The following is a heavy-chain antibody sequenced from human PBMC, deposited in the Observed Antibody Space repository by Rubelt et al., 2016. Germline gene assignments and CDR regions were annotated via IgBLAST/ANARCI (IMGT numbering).Heavy chain of an antibody. CDR2: IYYSGST. D-gene: IGHD6-13*01. Sequence: QLQLQESGPGLVKPSETLSLTCTVSGGSISSSSYYWGWIRQPPGKGLEWIGSIYYSGSTYYNPSIRGRVSIAVERSKTRFPLKLSSVTAADTAVYYCARPYSSSWGSWFDPWGQGTLVTVSA. CDR3: ARPYSSSWGSWFDP. V-gene: IGHV4-39*01. J-gene: IGHJ5*02. CDR1: GGSISSSSYY.